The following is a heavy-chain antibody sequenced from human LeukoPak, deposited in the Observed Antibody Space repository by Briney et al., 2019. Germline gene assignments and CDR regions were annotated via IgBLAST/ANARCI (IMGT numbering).Heavy chain of an antibody. V-gene: IGHV1-69*05. CDR1: GGTFSSYA. D-gene: IGHD3-22*01. Sequence: SVKVSCKASGGTFSSYAISWVRQAPGQGLEWMGGVIPIFGTANYAQKFQGRVTITTDESTSTAYMELSSLRSEDTAVYYCAAPNGGDSSGYYHYWGQGTLVTVSS. CDR3: AAPNGGDSSGYYHY. J-gene: IGHJ4*02. CDR2: VIPIFGTA.